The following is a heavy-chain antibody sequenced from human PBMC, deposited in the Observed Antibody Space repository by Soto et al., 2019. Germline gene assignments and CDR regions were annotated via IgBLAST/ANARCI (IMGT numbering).Heavy chain of an antibody. CDR2: IWYDGSNK. CDR1: GFTFSSHG. V-gene: IGHV3-33*01. D-gene: IGHD2-15*01. J-gene: IGHJ6*03. CDR3: ARGGGYCSGGSCYSWDYYYYMDV. Sequence: GGSLRLSCAASGFTFSSHGMHWVRQAPGKGLEWVAVIWYDGSNKYYADSVKGRFTISRDNSKNTLYLQMNSLRAEDTAVYYCARGGGYCSGGSCYSWDYYYYMDVWGKGTTVTVSS.